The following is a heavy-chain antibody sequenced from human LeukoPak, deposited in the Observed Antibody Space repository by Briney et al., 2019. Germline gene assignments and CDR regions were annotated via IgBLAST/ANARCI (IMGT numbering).Heavy chain of an antibody. J-gene: IGHJ6*03. D-gene: IGHD1-7*01. CDR2: IYTSGST. Sequence: SETLSLTCTVSGGSISSGSYYWSWIRQPAGKGLEWIGRIYTSGSTNYNPSLKSRVTISYTSKNQFSLKLSSVTAADTAVYYCARDGNPNWNYSYYYYYMDVWGKGTTVTVSS. V-gene: IGHV4-61*02. CDR3: ARDGNPNWNYSYYYYYMDV. CDR1: GGSISSGSYY.